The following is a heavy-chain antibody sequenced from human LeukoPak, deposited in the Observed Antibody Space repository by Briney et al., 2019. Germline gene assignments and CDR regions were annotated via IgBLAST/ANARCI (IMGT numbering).Heavy chain of an antibody. CDR3: ARDSGYVYGPFDY. CDR1: GFTFSSYA. D-gene: IGHD3-10*01. CDR2: ISYDGSNK. V-gene: IGHV3-30-3*01. J-gene: IGHJ4*02. Sequence: GGSLRLSCAASGFTFSSYAMHWVRQAPGKGLEWVAVISYDGSNKYYADSVKGRFTISRDSSKNTLYLQMNSLRAEDTAVYYCARDSGYVYGPFDYWGQGTLVTVSS.